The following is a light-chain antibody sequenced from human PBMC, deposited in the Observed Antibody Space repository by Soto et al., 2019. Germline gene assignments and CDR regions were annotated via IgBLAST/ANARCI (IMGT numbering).Light chain of an antibody. CDR1: QSVSSSY. J-gene: IGKJ1*01. CDR2: GAS. V-gene: IGKV3-20*01. CDR3: EHYGSSPR. Sequence: EIVLTQSPGTLSLSPGERATLSCRASQSVSSSYLAWYQQTPGQAPRLLIYGASSRATGIPDRFSGSWSGTDFTLTISRLEREDFAVYYCEHYGSSPRFGQGTKVEIK.